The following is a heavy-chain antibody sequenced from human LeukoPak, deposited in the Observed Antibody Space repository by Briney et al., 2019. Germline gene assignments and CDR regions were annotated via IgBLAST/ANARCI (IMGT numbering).Heavy chain of an antibody. D-gene: IGHD6-19*01. CDR2: ISGSGGST. CDR1: GFIFSSYA. J-gene: IGHJ4*02. CDR3: AKDLYSSGWYYFDY. V-gene: IGHV3-23*01. Sequence: GGSLRLSCAASGFIFSSYAISWVRQAPGKGLEWVSAISGSGGSTYSADSVKGRFTISRDDSKNTLYLQMNSLTAEDTAVYYCAKDLYSSGWYYFDYWGQGTLVTVSS.